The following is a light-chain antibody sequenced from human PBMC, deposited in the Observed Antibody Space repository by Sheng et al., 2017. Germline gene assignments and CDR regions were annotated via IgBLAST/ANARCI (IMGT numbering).Light chain of an antibody. J-gene: IGKJ1*01. CDR2: AAS. CDR1: QGISSY. V-gene: IGKV1-9*01. CDR3: QQLNSYLWT. Sequence: DIQLTQSPSFLSASVGDRVTITCRASQGISSYLAWYQQKPRERPLTLLIYAASTLQSRGPDSRFSGSGSGTEFTLTISSLQPEDFATYYCQQLNSYLWTFGQGTKVEYK.